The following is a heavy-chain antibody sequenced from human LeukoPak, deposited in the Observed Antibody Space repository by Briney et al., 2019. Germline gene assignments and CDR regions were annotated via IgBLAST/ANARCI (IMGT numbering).Heavy chain of an antibody. V-gene: IGHV4-61*01. Sequence: SETLSLTCTVSGGPVSSDSYYWSWIRQPPGKGLEWIGHISYSGTTNYNPSLKSRVIISIDISQNQFSLKLSSVTAADTAVYYCAGAPNPTFFDYWGQGPLATVSS. CDR3: AGAPNPTFFDY. CDR2: ISYSGTT. J-gene: IGHJ4*02. CDR1: GGPVSSDSYY.